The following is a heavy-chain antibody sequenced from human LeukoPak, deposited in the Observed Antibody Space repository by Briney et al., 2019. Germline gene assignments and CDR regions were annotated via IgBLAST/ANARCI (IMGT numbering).Heavy chain of an antibody. Sequence: TGGSLRLSCAASGFTFSSYCMHWVRQAPGKGLVWVSRINSDGCSTSYADSVKGRFTISRDNAKNTLYLQMNSLRAEDTAVYYCARDATSGSYYCNWGQGTLVTVSS. D-gene: IGHD1-26*01. CDR3: ARDATSGSYYCN. V-gene: IGHV3-74*01. CDR2: INSDGCST. J-gene: IGHJ4*02. CDR1: GFTFSSYC.